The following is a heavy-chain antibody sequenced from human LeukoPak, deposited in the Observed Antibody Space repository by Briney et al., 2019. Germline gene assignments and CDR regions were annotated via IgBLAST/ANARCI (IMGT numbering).Heavy chain of an antibody. CDR1: GFTFSSYE. J-gene: IGHJ4*02. V-gene: IGHV3-48*03. CDR3: ARPYSGYETDY. Sequence: PGGSLRLSCGASGFTFSSYEMNWVRQAPGKGLEWVSYISSSGSTIYYADSVKGRFTISRDNAKNSLYLQMNSLRAEDTAVYYCARPYSGYETDYWGQGTLVTVSS. CDR2: ISSSGSTI. D-gene: IGHD5-12*01.